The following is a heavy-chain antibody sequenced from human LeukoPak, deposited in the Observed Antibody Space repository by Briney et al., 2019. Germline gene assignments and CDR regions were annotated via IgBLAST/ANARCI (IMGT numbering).Heavy chain of an antibody. V-gene: IGHV4-59*08. J-gene: IGHJ4*02. Sequence: PSETLSLTCAVSGGSFSGYYWNWIRQSPGKGLEWIGTIYYSGSTYYNPSLKSRITISVDTSKNQFSLKMRSVTAADTAVYYCARPTSKLGSFDYWGQGTLVTVSS. D-gene: IGHD2/OR15-2a*01. CDR2: IYYSGST. CDR1: GGSFSGYY. CDR3: ARPTSKLGSFDY.